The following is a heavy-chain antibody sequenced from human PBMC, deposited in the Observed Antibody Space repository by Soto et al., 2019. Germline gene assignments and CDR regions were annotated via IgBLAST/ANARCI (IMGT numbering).Heavy chain of an antibody. CDR2: INHSGST. CDR3: ARGSLTPYYYYMDV. V-gene: IGHV4-34*01. J-gene: IGHJ6*03. D-gene: IGHD3-9*01. CDR1: GGSFSGYY. Sequence: QVQLQQWGAGLLKPSETLSLTCAVYGGSFSGYYWSWIRQPPGKGLEWIGEINHSGSTNYNPSLKSRVTISVDTSKNQFSLKLSSVTAADTAVYYCARGSLTPYYYYMDVWGKGTTVTVSS.